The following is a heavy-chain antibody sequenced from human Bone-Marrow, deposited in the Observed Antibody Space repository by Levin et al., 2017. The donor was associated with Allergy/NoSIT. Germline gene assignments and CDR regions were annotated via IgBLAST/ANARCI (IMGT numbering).Heavy chain of an antibody. D-gene: IGHD5-12*01. Sequence: GESLKISCKASGYTFTGYYMHWVRQAPGQGLEWMGRINPNSGGTNYAQKFQGRVTMTRDTSISTAYMELSRLRSDDTAVYYCATLGIVATISRAYYYYYMDVWGKGTTVTVSS. CDR3: ATLGIVATISRAYYYYYMDV. J-gene: IGHJ6*03. V-gene: IGHV1-2*06. CDR1: GYTFTGYY. CDR2: INPNSGGT.